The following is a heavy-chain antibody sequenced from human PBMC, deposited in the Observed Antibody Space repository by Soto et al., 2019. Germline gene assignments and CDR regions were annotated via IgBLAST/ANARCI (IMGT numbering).Heavy chain of an antibody. V-gene: IGHV3-23*01. CDR1: GFTFSSYA. D-gene: IGHD5-18*01. J-gene: IGHJ6*02. Sequence: EVQLLESGGGLVQPGGSLRLSCAASGFTFSSYAMSWVRQAPGKGLEWVSAISGSGGSTYYADSVKGRFTISRDNSKNTLYLQMNSLRDEDTAVYYCANKRWSTGSHYYYGMDVWGQGTTVTVSS. CDR3: ANKRWSTGSHYYYGMDV. CDR2: ISGSGGST.